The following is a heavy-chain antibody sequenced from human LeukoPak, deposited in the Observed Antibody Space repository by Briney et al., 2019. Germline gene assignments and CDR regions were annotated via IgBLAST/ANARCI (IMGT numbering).Heavy chain of an antibody. V-gene: IGHV4-59*01. CDR1: GGSISSYY. J-gene: IGHJ6*02. Sequence: SETLSLTCTVSGGSISSYYWSWIRQPPGKGLEWIGYIYYSGSTNYYPSLKSRVTISVDTTNNHSSLKLSAVTAADTAAYYSASLWSSTVATPRDGMDVWGQGTTVTVSS. CDR2: IYYSGST. D-gene: IGHD4-23*01. CDR3: ASLWSSTVATPRDGMDV.